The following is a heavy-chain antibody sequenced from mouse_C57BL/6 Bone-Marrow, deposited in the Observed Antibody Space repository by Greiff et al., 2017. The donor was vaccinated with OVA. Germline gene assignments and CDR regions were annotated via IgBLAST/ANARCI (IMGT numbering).Heavy chain of an antibody. Sequence: EVQLMESGGGLVKPGGSLKLSCAASGFTFSSYAMSWVRQTPEKRLEWVATISDGGSYTYYPDNVKGRFTISRDNAKNNLYMQMSHLKSEDTAMYYCARDTTVVALDYWGQGTTLTVSS. V-gene: IGHV5-4*01. CDR3: ARDTTVVALDY. CDR1: GFTFSSYA. CDR2: ISDGGSYT. D-gene: IGHD1-1*01. J-gene: IGHJ2*01.